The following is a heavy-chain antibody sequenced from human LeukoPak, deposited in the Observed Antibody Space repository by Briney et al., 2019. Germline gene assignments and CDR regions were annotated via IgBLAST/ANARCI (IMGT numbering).Heavy chain of an antibody. CDR3: AKGKCSSNSCYVFDY. Sequence: PGGSLRLSCAASGFTFSVYGMHWVRQAPGKGLEWVAFTRYDGTDKYYADSVRGRFTISRVNSKNTLYLQMNSLRAEDTAVYYCAKGKCSSNSCYVFDYWGQGTLVTVSS. D-gene: IGHD2-2*01. CDR1: GFTFSVYG. V-gene: IGHV3-30*02. J-gene: IGHJ4*02. CDR2: TRYDGTDK.